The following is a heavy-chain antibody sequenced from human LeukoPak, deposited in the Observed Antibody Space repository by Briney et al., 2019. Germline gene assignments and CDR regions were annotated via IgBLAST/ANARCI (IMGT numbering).Heavy chain of an antibody. J-gene: IGHJ4*02. V-gene: IGHV4-39*01. D-gene: IGHD6-13*01. Sequence: SVTLSLICTVSGGSISSSNYYWVWIRQPPGKGLKWIGGIYYSGATYYNPSLESRVTMSVDTSKNQFSLKLSSVTAADTAVYHCARLLPGSSRYFFDYWGQGTLVTVSS. CDR2: IYYSGAT. CDR1: GGSISSSNYY. CDR3: ARLLPGSSRYFFDY.